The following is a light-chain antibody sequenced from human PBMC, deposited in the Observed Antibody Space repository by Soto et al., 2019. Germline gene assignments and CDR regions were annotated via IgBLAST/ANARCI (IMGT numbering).Light chain of an antibody. CDR1: SSNIGAGYD. V-gene: IGLV1-40*01. CDR3: QYYDSSLSGYV. CDR2: GNS. Sequence: QCALAQPLSASGAPGQRVTISCTWSSSNIGAGYDVHWYQQLPGTAPKLLIYGNSNRPSGVPDRFSGSKSGTSASLAITGIQAEDEADYYCQYYDSSLSGYVFGTGTKVTVL. J-gene: IGLJ1*01.